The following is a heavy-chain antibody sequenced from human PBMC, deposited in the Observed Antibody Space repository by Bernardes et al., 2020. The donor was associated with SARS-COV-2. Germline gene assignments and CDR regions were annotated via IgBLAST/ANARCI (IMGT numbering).Heavy chain of an antibody. CDR1: GFSSSSYW. CDR3: TKCRGGSRYDPIDY. J-gene: IGHJ4*02. Sequence: GSLRLSCAASGFSSSSYWMHWVRQAPGKGLVWVSRVNSDGSNTIYADSVKGRFTISRDSSKNMVYLQMNSLGAEDTAIYYCTKCRGGSRYDPIDYWGQGTLVTVSS. V-gene: IGHV3-74*01. CDR2: VNSDGSNT. D-gene: IGHD2-15*01.